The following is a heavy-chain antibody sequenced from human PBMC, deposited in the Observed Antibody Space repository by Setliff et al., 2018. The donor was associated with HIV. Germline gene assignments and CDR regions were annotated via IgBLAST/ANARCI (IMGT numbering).Heavy chain of an antibody. CDR2: IYYSGST. J-gene: IGHJ5*02. V-gene: IGHV4-39*01. CDR1: GGSISSSSYY. CDR3: ARAISPQYYGSSGYFLA. Sequence: SETLSLTCTVSGGSISSSSYYWGWIRQPPGKGLEWIGSIYYSGSTYYNPSLKSRLTISVDTSKNQFSLKVNSVTAADTAFYYCARAISPQYYGSSGYFLAWGQGTLVTVS. D-gene: IGHD3-22*01.